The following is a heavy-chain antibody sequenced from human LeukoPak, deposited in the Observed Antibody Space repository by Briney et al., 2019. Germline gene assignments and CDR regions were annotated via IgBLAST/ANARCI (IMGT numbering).Heavy chain of an antibody. CDR3: ARQSPALWFGELGNFDY. V-gene: IGHV4-34*01. D-gene: IGHD3-10*01. CDR1: GGSFSGYY. Sequence: SETLSLTCAVYGGSFSGYYWSWIRQPPGKGLEWIGEINHSGSTNYNPSLKSRVTISVDTSKNQFSLKLSSVTAADTAVYYCARQSPALWFGELGNFDYWGQGTLVTVSS. J-gene: IGHJ4*02. CDR2: INHSGST.